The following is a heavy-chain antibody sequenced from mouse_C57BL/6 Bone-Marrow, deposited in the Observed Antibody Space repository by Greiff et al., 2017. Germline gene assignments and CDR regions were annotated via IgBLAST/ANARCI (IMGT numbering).Heavy chain of an antibody. CDR1: GYTFTSYG. D-gene: IGHD1-1*01. V-gene: IGHV1-81*01. J-gene: IGHJ1*03. Sequence: QVQLQQSGAELARPGASVKLSCKASGYTFTSYGISWVKQRTGQGLEWIGEIYPRSGNTYYNEKFKGKATLTVDTSSSTAYMELHSLTSEDSAVYFCAGTTVVNWYFDVWGTGTTVTVSS. CDR2: IYPRSGNT. CDR3: AGTTVVNWYFDV.